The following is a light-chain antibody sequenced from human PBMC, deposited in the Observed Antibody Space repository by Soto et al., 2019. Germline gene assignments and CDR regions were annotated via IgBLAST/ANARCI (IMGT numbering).Light chain of an antibody. CDR2: QDS. CDR1: KLGDKY. V-gene: IGLV3-1*01. CDR3: QAWDSSTAVV. Sequence: SYELTQPPSVSVSPGQTASITCSGDKLGDKYACWYQQKPGQSPVVVIYQDSKRPSGIPERFSGSNSGNTATLTISGTQAMDEADYYCQAWDSSTAVVFGRGTKLTVL. J-gene: IGLJ2*01.